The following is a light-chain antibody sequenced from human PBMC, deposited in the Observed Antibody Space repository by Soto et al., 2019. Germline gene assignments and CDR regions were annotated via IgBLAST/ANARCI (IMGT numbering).Light chain of an antibody. CDR3: QKYSSAPFT. CDR2: AAS. V-gene: IGKV1-27*01. Sequence: DIQMTQSPSSLSASVGDRVTITCRASQGISNYVAWYQQKPGTAPKVLISAASTLQSGSPSRFSGSGFGTDFTLNISSLQPEDVATYYCQKYSSAPFTFGPGTKVEIK. CDR1: QGISNY. J-gene: IGKJ3*01.